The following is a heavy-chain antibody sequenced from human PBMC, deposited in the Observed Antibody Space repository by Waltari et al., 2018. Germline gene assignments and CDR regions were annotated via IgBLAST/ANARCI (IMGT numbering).Heavy chain of an antibody. CDR2: IKEDGSET. CDR1: GFTFSAHW. Sequence: EVQLVESGGGLVQPGGSLKLSCAASGFTFSAHWMAWVRQAPGKGREWVASIKEDGSETYCADSRKGRCTISRDNVNNSLYLQMNGLRAEDTAVYHCTRNALYYETNGPQRGGEYWGQGTLVTVSS. D-gene: IGHD3-22*01. J-gene: IGHJ4*02. V-gene: IGHV3-7*01. CDR3: TRNALYYETNGPQRGGEY.